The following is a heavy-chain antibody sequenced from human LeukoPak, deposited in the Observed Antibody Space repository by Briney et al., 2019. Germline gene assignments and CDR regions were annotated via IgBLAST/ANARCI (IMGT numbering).Heavy chain of an antibody. Sequence: SETLSLTCTVSGSSISSYYWGWIRQPAGKGLEWIGRFYTGGSTNYNPSLRGRVTMSLDTSKNQLSLRLTSVTAADTAVYYCARSDYGGDPTYDAFDIWGQGTRVTVSS. J-gene: IGHJ3*02. CDR1: GSSISSYY. CDR3: ARSDYGGDPTYDAFDI. V-gene: IGHV4-4*07. D-gene: IGHD2-21*02. CDR2: FYTGGST.